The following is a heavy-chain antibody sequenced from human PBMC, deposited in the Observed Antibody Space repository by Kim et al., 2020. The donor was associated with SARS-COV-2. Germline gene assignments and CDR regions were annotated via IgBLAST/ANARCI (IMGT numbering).Heavy chain of an antibody. CDR1: GFTFSSYS. Sequence: GGSLRLSCAASGFTFSSYSMNWVRQAPGKGLEWVSSISSSSSYIYYADSVKGRFTISRDNAKNSLYLQMNSLRAEDTAVYYCARDPRVGATGGDDYWGQGTLVTVSS. CDR2: ISSSSSYI. J-gene: IGHJ4*02. D-gene: IGHD1-26*01. V-gene: IGHV3-21*01. CDR3: ARDPRVGATGGDDY.